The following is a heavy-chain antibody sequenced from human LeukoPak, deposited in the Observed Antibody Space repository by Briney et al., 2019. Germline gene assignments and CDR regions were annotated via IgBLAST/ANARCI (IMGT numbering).Heavy chain of an antibody. CDR3: ARGYGTFDF. V-gene: IGHV4-59*01. J-gene: IGHJ4*02. D-gene: IGHD5-18*01. CDR2: MYRTGST. Sequence: SETLSLTCTVSGGSISSYYWSWIRQPPGKGLEWIGYMYRTGSTNYNPSLKSRVTITPDTSKNQFSLRLTSVTAADTAVYYCARGYGTFDFWGQGILVTVSS. CDR1: GGSISSYY.